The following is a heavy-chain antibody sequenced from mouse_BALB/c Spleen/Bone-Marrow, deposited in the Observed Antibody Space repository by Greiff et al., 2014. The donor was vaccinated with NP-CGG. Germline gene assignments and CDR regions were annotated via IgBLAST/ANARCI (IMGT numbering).Heavy chain of an antibody. Sequence: DLVKPGASVKLSCKTSGYTFTNYWINWIKQRPGQGLEWLGRIAPGSVSTYYNEMFKVKAPLTVDTSSSTAYIQLSSLSSEDSAVYFCARERYGYDGWYFDVWGAGTTVTVSS. CDR3: ARERYGYDGWYFDV. V-gene: IGHV1S41*01. J-gene: IGHJ1*01. CDR2: IAPGSVST. CDR1: GYTFTNYW. D-gene: IGHD2-2*01.